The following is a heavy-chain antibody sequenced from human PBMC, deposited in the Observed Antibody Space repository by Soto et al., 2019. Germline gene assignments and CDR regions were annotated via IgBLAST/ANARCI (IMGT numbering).Heavy chain of an antibody. Sequence: LKISCKGSGYSFTSYWIGWVRQMPGKGLEWMGIMYPGDSDTRYSPSFQGQVTISADKSISTAYLQWNSLKASDTAMYYCARLFSPRTEIALVTDAFDIWGQGTMVTV. CDR3: ARLFSPRTEIALVTDAFDI. D-gene: IGHD2-8*02. V-gene: IGHV5-51*01. CDR2: MYPGDSDT. CDR1: GYSFTSYW. J-gene: IGHJ3*02.